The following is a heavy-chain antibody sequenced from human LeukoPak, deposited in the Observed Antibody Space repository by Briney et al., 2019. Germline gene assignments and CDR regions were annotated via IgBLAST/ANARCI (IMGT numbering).Heavy chain of an antibody. Sequence: PSETLSLTCTVSGGSISSYYWGWIRQPPGKGLEWIGSIYYSGSTYYNPSLKSRLTISVDTSKNQFSLKLSAVTAADTAVYFCASVRRGFGESSKYYSYYYMDVWGNGTTVTISS. CDR1: GGSISSYY. V-gene: IGHV4-39*01. CDR2: IYYSGST. J-gene: IGHJ6*03. D-gene: IGHD3-10*01. CDR3: ASVRRGFGESSKYYSYYYMDV.